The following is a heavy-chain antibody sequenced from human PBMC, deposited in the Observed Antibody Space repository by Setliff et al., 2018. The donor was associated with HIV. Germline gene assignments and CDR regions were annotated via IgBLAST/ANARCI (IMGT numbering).Heavy chain of an antibody. CDR2: IYYSGST. CDR1: GGSVSSGSYY. CDR3: ARGGTVTNSGWSSYYFDY. J-gene: IGHJ4*02. Sequence: PSETLSLTCTVSGGSVSSGSYYWSWIRQPPGKGLEWIGYIYYSGSTNYNPSLKSRVTISVDTSKNHFSLKLSSVTAADTAVYYCARGGTVTNSGWSSYYFDYWGQGTLVTVSS. D-gene: IGHD4-17*01. V-gene: IGHV4-61*03.